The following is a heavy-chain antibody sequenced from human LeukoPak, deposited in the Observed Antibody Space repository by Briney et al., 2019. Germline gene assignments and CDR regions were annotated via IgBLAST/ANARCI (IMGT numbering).Heavy chain of an antibody. CDR3: ARDYYDSSGYLN. CDR1: GGTFSSYT. J-gene: IGHJ4*02. V-gene: IGHV1-69*04. CDR2: IIPILGIA. D-gene: IGHD3-22*01. Sequence: ASVKVSCKASGGTFSSYTISWVRQAPGQGLEWMGRIIPILGIANYAQKFQGRVTITADKSTSTAYMELSSLRSEDAAVYYCARDYYDSSGYLNWGQGTLVTVSS.